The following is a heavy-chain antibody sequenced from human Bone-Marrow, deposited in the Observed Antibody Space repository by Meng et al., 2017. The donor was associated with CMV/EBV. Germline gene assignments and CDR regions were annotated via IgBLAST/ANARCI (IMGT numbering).Heavy chain of an antibody. CDR3: ARGRPHCSSTSCYYNWFDP. CDR2: MNPNSGNT. CDR1: LTSYD. D-gene: IGHD2-2*01. V-gene: IGHV1-8*03. Sequence: LTSYDINWGRQATGQGLEWMGWMNPNSGNTGYAQKFQGRVTITRNTSISTAYMELSSLRSEDTAVYYCARGRPHCSSTSCYYNWFDPWGQGTLVTVSS. J-gene: IGHJ5*02.